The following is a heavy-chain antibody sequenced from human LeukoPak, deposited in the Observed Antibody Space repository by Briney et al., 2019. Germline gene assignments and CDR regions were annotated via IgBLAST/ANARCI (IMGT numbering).Heavy chain of an antibody. CDR2: IYYSGST. V-gene: IGHV4-39*01. CDR1: GGSISSSSYY. Sequence: SETLSLTCTVSGGSISSSSYYWGWIRQPPGRGLEWIGSIYYSGSTYYNPSLKSRVTISVDTSKNQFSLKLSSVTAADTAVYYCAGQDTGSYYAAYYFDYWGQGTLVTVSS. J-gene: IGHJ4*02. CDR3: AGQDTGSYYAAYYFDY. D-gene: IGHD1-26*01.